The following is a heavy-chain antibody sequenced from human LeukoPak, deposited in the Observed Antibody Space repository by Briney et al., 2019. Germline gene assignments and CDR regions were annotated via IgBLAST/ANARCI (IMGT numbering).Heavy chain of an antibody. CDR2: INPNSGGR. CDR3: ARGQQLASN. J-gene: IGHJ4*02. CDR1: GYTFTGDY. V-gene: IGHV1-2*02. Sequence: ASVWVSCKPSGYTFTGDYIYCVRPAPGQGLECMGWINPNSGGRNYEQTIQGRDTMTREMSISTTYMEESRLRSYDTAVYCSARGQQLASNWGQGTLVTVSS. D-gene: IGHD6-13*01.